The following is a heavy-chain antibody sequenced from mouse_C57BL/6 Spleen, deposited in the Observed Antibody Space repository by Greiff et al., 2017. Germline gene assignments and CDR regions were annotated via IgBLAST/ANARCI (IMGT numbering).Heavy chain of an antibody. CDR1: GYTFTDYN. J-gene: IGHJ4*01. CDR2: INPNNGGT. V-gene: IGHV1-22*01. Sequence: VQLKESGPELVKPGASVKMSCKASGYTFTDYNMHWVKQSHGKSLEWIGYINPNNGGTSYNQKFKGKATLTVNKSSSTAYMELRSLTSEDSAVYYCARHIYEYDCDRGYAMDYWGQGTSVTVSS. CDR3: ARHIYEYDCDRGYAMDY. D-gene: IGHD2-4*01.